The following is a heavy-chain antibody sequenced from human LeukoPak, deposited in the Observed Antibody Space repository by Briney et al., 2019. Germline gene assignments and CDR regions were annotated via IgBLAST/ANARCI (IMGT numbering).Heavy chain of an antibody. D-gene: IGHD6-19*01. CDR3: ANLPLAGTRSFDY. Sequence: GASVKVSCKASGYTFTSYYMHWVRQAPGQGLEWMGIINPSGGSTSYAQKFQGRVTITADKSTTTAYMELSSLRSEDTAVYYCANLPLAGTRSFDYWGQGTLVTVSS. V-gene: IGHV1-46*01. CDR1: GYTFTSYY. CDR2: INPSGGST. J-gene: IGHJ4*02.